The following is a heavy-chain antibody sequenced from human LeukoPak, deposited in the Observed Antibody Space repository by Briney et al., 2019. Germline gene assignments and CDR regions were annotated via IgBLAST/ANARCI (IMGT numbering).Heavy chain of an antibody. CDR1: GFTFSSYR. Sequence: GGALRLSCAASGFTFSSYRMNWVRQAPGKGLAWVSSISSRSTNIYYADSVKGGFTISRDNAKNSLYLQMNSLRAEDTAVYYCARVYSSGWYFDPWGQGTLVTVSS. CDR2: ISSRSTNI. D-gene: IGHD6-19*01. J-gene: IGHJ5*02. V-gene: IGHV3-21*01. CDR3: ARVYSSGWYFDP.